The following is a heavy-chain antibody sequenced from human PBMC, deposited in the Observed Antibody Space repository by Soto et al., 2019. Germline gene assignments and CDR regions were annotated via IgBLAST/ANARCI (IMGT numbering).Heavy chain of an antibody. CDR3: AKPDYDSSGYTFDY. V-gene: IGHV3-30*18. J-gene: IGHJ4*02. Sequence: RGALILPCAASGFPLSRDGKHWVLQAPGKGLEWVAVISYDGSNKYYADSVKGRFTISRDNSKNTLYLQMNSLRAEDTAVYYCAKPDYDSSGYTFDYRGRGTLVTVSS. CDR1: GFPLSRDG. CDR2: ISYDGSNK. D-gene: IGHD3-22*01.